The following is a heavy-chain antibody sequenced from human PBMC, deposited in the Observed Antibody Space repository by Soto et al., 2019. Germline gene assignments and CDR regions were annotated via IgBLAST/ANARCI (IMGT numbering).Heavy chain of an antibody. CDR2: TYYRSKWYN. CDR1: GDSVSSNSAA. D-gene: IGHD2-2*01. CDR3: ARKLRYSSTTSCSYYGMDV. V-gene: IGHV6-1*01. J-gene: IGHJ6*02. Sequence: SQTLSLTCAISGDSVSSNSAAWNWIRQSPSRGLEWLGRTYYRSKWYNDYAVSVKSRITINPDTSKNQFSLQLNSVTPEDTAVYYRARKLRYSSTTSCSYYGMDVWGQGTTVTVSS.